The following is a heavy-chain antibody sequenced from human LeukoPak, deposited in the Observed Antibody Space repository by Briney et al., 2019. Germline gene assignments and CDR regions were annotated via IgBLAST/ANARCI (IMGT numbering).Heavy chain of an antibody. Sequence: SETLSLTCTVSGGSISTDLYYWTWIRQPTGKGLEWIGRIYSNGWTDYNPPLKSRVSISIDTSKNHFSLKMSLATAADTALYYCARGSGWNSFDPWGQGTLVTVSS. D-gene: IGHD6-19*01. J-gene: IGHJ5*02. CDR1: GGSISTDLYY. CDR3: ARGSGWNSFDP. V-gene: IGHV4-61*02. CDR2: IYSNGWT.